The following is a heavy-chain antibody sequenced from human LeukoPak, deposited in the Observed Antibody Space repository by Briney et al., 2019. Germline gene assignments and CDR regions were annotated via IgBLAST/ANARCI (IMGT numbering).Heavy chain of an antibody. Sequence: GGSLRLSCAASGFTFVDYAMHWVRQAPGKGLEWVSGISWNSGSIGYADSVKGRFTISRDNAKNSLYLQMNSLRAEDTALYYCAKGTYYYDSSGLFDYWGQGTLVTVSS. CDR1: GFTFVDYA. CDR2: ISWNSGSI. V-gene: IGHV3-9*01. D-gene: IGHD3-22*01. J-gene: IGHJ4*02. CDR3: AKGTYYYDSSGLFDY.